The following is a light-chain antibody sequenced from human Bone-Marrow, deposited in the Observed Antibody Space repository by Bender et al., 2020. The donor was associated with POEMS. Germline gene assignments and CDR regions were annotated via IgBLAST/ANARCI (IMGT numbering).Light chain of an antibody. J-gene: IGLJ3*02. CDR2: NNE. Sequence: QSVLTQPPSVSGAPGQTVTISCTGTSSNMGAGYGVNWYQQLPGTAPKLLIYNNENRPSGVPDRISGSKSGTSASLAITGLRAEDGADYYCQSYDIRLSGWVFGGGTKLTAL. CDR1: SSNMGAGYG. CDR3: QSYDIRLSGWV. V-gene: IGLV1-40*01.